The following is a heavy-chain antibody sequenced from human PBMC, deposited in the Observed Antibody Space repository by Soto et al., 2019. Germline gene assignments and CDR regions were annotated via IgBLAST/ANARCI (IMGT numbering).Heavy chain of an antibody. CDR1: GYTFTSYG. V-gene: IGHV1-18*04. J-gene: IGHJ6*02. Sequence: ASVKVSCKASGYTFTSYGISWVRQAPGQGLEWMGWISAYNGNTNYAQKLQGRVTMTTDTSTSTAYMELRSLRSDDTAVYYCARETRGKYYYDSSGYSSGKYYYYYYGMDVWGQGTTVTVSS. D-gene: IGHD3-22*01. CDR2: ISAYNGNT. CDR3: ARETRGKYYYDSSGYSSGKYYYYYYGMDV.